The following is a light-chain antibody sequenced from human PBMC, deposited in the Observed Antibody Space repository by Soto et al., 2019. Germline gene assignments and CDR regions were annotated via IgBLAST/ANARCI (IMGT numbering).Light chain of an antibody. CDR3: SSYTATNTLV. J-gene: IGLJ2*01. V-gene: IGLV2-14*01. CDR2: GVS. CDR1: SSDVGDYNY. Sequence: QSALTQPASVSGSPGQSITISCTGTSSDVGDYNYVSWYQQHPGKAPKLIIYGVSNRPSGISNRFSGSKSGNTASLTVSGLQAEDEADYYCSSYTATNTLVFGAGTTLTVL.